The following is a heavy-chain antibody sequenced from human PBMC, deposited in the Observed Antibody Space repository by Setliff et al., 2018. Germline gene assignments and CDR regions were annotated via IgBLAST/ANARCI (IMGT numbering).Heavy chain of an antibody. V-gene: IGHV3-23*01. CDR1: GFTFNNYA. CDR3: ARIAGTVAS. CDR2: ISGSGGST. J-gene: IGHJ4*02. Sequence: GGSLRLSCAASGFTFNNYAMNWVRQAPGKGLEWVSTISGSGGSTYYADSVKGRFSISRDNSKNTLYLQMNSLRAEDTAVYYCARIAGTVASWGQGTLVTAPQ. D-gene: IGHD1-20*01.